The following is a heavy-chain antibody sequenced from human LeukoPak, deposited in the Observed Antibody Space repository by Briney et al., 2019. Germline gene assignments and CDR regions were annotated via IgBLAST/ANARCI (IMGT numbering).Heavy chain of an antibody. CDR2: ISYDGSNK. CDR3: ARSPLGSADSSDFDY. J-gene: IGHJ4*02. V-gene: IGHV3-30*04. Sequence: GGSLRLSCSASGFTFGDYGVSWFRQAPGKGLEWVAVISYDGSNKYYADSVKGRFTISRDNSKNTLYLQMNSLRAEDTAVYYCARSPLGSADSSDFDYWGQGTLVTVSS. D-gene: IGHD1-26*01. CDR1: GFTFGDYG.